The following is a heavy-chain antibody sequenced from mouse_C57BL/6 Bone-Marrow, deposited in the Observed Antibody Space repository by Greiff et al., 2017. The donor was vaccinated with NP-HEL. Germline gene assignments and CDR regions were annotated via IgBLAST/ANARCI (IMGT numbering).Heavy chain of an antibody. V-gene: IGHV5-16*01. Sequence: EVQVVESEGGLVQPGSSMKLSCTASGFTFSDYYMAWVRQVPEKGLEWVANINYDGSSTYYLDSLKSRFIISRDNAKNILYLQMSSLKSEDTATYYCARDRGRYFDVWGTGTTVTVSS. J-gene: IGHJ1*03. CDR2: INYDGSST. D-gene: IGHD3-1*01. CDR3: ARDRGRYFDV. CDR1: GFTFSDYY.